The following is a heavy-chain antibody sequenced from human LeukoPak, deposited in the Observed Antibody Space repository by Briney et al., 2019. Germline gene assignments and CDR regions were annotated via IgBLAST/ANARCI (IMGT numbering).Heavy chain of an antibody. CDR2: IYYSGST. CDR3: ARDAIEHSGSSTVGVDY. J-gene: IGHJ4*02. V-gene: IGHV4-39*07. D-gene: IGHD6-13*01. CDR1: GGSISSSSYY. Sequence: PSETLSLTCTVSGGSISSSSYYWGWIRQPPGKGLEWIGSIYYSGSTYYNPSLKSRVTISVDTSKNQFSLKLSSVTAADTAVYYCARDAIEHSGSSTVGVDYWGQGTLVTVSS.